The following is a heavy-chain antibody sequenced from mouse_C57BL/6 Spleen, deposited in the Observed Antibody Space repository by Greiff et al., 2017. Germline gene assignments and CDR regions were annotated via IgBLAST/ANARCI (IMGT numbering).Heavy chain of an antibody. J-gene: IGHJ2*01. Sequence: EVQLQQSGPGLVKPSQSLSLTCSVTGYSITSGYYWNWIRQFPGNKLEWMGYISYDGSNNYNPSLKNRISITRDTSKNQFFLKLNSVTTEDTATYYGARESLTGTFDYWGQGTTLTVSA. D-gene: IGHD4-1*01. V-gene: IGHV3-6*01. CDR1: GYSITSGYY. CDR2: ISYDGSN. CDR3: ARESLTGTFDY.